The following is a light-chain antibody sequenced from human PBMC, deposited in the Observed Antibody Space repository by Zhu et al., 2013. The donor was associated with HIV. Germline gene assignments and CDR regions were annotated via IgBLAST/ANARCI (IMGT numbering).Light chain of an antibody. V-gene: IGKV3-11*01. Sequence: ETVLTQSPATLSLSPGERATLSCRASQSVSSYLAWYQQKPGQAPRLLIYDASNRATGIPARLTGSGSGTDFTLTISSLEPEDFAVYYCQQRGNWPLTFGGGTKVEIK. CDR2: DAS. CDR1: QSVSSY. J-gene: IGKJ4*01. CDR3: QQRGNWPLT.